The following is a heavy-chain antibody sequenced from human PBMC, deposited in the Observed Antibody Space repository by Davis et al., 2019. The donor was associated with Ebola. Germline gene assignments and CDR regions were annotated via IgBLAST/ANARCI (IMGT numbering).Heavy chain of an antibody. CDR1: GGSISSGGYS. Sequence: SETLSLTCAVSGGSISSGGYSWSWIRQPPGKGLEWIGYIYYSGSTYYNPSLKSRVTISVDTSKNQFSLKLSSVTAADTAVYYCARDRGVPSNSYYYYGMDVWGQGTTVTVSS. CDR3: ARDRGVPSNSYYYYGMDV. J-gene: IGHJ6*02. CDR2: IYYSGST. D-gene: IGHD3-10*01. V-gene: IGHV4-30-4*07.